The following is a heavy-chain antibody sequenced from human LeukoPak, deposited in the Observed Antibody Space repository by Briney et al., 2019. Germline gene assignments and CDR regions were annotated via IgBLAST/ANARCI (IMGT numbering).Heavy chain of an antibody. CDR1: GYSISSGYY. Sequence: SETLSLTCAVSGYSISSGYYWGWIRQPPGKGLEWIGSIYHSGSTYYNPSLKSRVTISVDTSKNQFSLKLSSVTAADTAVYYCARQFGYSSGWPFDYWGQETLVTVSS. CDR3: ARQFGYSSGWPFDY. V-gene: IGHV4-38-2*01. D-gene: IGHD6-19*01. J-gene: IGHJ4*02. CDR2: IYHSGST.